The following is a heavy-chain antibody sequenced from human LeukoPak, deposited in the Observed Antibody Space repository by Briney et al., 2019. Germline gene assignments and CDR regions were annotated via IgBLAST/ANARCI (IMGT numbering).Heavy chain of an antibody. CDR2: ISYDGSNI. V-gene: IGHV3-30*03. CDR1: GFTFSSYG. CDR3: VRDFEWGFDH. Sequence: GGSLRLSCAASGFTFSSYGMHWVRQAPGKGLEWVAVISYDGSNINYAESVKGRFTISRDNSKSTQYLQMNSLRAEDTALYYCVRDFEWGFDHWGQGTLVTVSS. D-gene: IGHD3-3*01. J-gene: IGHJ4*02.